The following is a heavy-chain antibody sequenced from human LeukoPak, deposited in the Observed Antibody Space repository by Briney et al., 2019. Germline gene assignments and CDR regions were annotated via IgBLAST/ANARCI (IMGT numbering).Heavy chain of an antibody. CDR1: GYTFTSYG. Sequence: ASVKVSCKASGYTFTSYGISWVRQAPGQGLEWMGWNSAYNGNTNYAQKLQGGVTMTTETSTSTAYMEMRRLRSDDTGVYYCARDSYSSSDGRWFDPWGEGNLVTVSS. V-gene: IGHV1-18*01. J-gene: IGHJ5*02. D-gene: IGHD6-13*01. CDR3: ARDSYSSSDGRWFDP. CDR2: NSAYNGNT.